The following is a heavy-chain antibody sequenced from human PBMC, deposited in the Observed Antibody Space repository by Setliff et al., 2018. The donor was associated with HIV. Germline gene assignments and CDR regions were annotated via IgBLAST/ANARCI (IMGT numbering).Heavy chain of an antibody. Sequence: PGGSLRLSCAASGFTFSSYWINWVRQAPGKGLEWVANIKQDGSEKYYMDSVKGRFTISRDNAKNSLYLQMNSLGADDTAVYYCVRAYYHHSGGYWSTDYYYSYMDVWGKGTTVTVSS. D-gene: IGHD3-22*01. V-gene: IGHV3-7*03. CDR2: IKQDGSEK. CDR3: VRAYYHHSGGYWSTDYYYSYMDV. CDR1: GFTFSSYW. J-gene: IGHJ6*03.